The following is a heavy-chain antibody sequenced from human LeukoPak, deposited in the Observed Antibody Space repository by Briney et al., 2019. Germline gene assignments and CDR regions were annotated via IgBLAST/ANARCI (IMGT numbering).Heavy chain of an antibody. CDR1: GGSITSSSYY. CDR3: ASRVYSYCLPWD. D-gene: IGHD5-18*01. CDR2: IYYSGST. Sequence: SETLSLTCTVSGGSITSSSYYWGWIRQPPGKGLEWIGNIYYSGSTYYNPSLKIRVTISVDTSKPQFSLKLSCVPGADTVVYYCASRVYSYCLPWDWREGTLLSVSS. V-gene: IGHV4-39*01. J-gene: IGHJ4*02.